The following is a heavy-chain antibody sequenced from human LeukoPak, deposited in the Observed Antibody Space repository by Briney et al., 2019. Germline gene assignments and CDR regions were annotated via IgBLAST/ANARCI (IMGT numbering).Heavy chain of an antibody. Sequence: PETLSLTCTVSGGSISSYYWSWIRQPPGKGLEWIGEINHSGSTNYNPSLKSRVTISVDTSKNQFSLKLSSVTAADTAVYYCARASPRWAAADVYFQHWGQGTLVTVSS. J-gene: IGHJ1*01. D-gene: IGHD6-13*01. CDR1: GGSISSYY. V-gene: IGHV4-34*01. CDR2: INHSGST. CDR3: ARASPRWAAADVYFQH.